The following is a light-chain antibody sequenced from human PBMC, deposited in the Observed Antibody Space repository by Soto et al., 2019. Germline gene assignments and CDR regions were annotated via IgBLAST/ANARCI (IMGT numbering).Light chain of an antibody. V-gene: IGKV3-20*01. Sequence: ENVLTQSPDTLSLSPGEGATLSCRASQTVSSNYLAWYQHRPGQAPKLIIHGASYTAPGIPDRFSGSGSGADFTLTISRLEHEDFAVYFCQHYGNSLWTFGQGTKVDIK. J-gene: IGKJ1*01. CDR3: QHYGNSLWT. CDR1: QTVSSNY. CDR2: GAS.